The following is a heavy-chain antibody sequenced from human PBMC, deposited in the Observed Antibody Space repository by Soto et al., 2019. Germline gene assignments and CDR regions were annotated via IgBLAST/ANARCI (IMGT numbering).Heavy chain of an antibody. V-gene: IGHV3-48*02. CDR2: ISSSSSTI. D-gene: IGHD1-26*01. CDR1: GFTFSSYS. J-gene: IGHJ5*02. CDR3: AREGGSLNWFDP. Sequence: EVQLVESGGGLVQPGGSLRLSCAASGFTFSSYSMNWVRQAPGKGLEWVSYISSSSSTIYYADSVKGRFTISRDNAKNSRYLQMNSLRDEDTAVDYCAREGGSLNWFDPWGQGTLVTVSS.